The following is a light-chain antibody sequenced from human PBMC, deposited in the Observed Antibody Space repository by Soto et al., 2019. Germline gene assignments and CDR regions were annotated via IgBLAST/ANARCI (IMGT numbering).Light chain of an antibody. CDR2: AAS. V-gene: IGKV1-16*02. J-gene: IGKJ5*01. Sequence: DIQMTKSPSPRSASGGQRVTITCRARQGISNYLGWFLQKPGKAPKSLIYAASSLHSGVPSKFSGSGSGTDFTLTISSLQPENFATYDCQHDTFGQGTRLEIE. CDR3: QHDT. CDR1: QGISNY.